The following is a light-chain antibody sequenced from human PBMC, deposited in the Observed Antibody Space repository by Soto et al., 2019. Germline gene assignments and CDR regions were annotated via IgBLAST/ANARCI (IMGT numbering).Light chain of an antibody. J-gene: IGLJ2*01. CDR3: SSYTTSSTLYVV. CDR2: DAT. V-gene: IGLV2-14*01. CDR1: SSDVGGYNY. Sequence: QSALTQPASVSGAPGQSITISCTGTSSDVGGYNYVSWYQQHPGKAPKLMIYDATNRPSGVSNRFSGSKSGDTASLTISGLQAEDEADYYCSSYTTSSTLYVVFGGGTKLTVL.